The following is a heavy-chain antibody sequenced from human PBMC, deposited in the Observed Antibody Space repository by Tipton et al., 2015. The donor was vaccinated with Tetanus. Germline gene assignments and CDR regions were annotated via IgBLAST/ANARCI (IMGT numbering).Heavy chain of an antibody. CDR2: LYTSGDT. CDR3: ARSDILTGYYSPGKNFDY. V-gene: IGHV4-4*07. J-gene: IGHJ4*02. Sequence: TLSLTCTVSGGSISSYYWSWIRQPPGKGLEWIGRLYTSGDTDYNPSLKSRVTMSVDTSKKQISLTLRSVTAADTAVYYCARSDILTGYYSPGKNFDYWGLGTLVTVSS. D-gene: IGHD3-9*01. CDR1: GGSISSYY.